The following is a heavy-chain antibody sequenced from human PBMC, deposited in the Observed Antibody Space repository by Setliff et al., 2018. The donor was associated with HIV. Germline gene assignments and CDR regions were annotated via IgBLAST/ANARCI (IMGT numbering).Heavy chain of an antibody. D-gene: IGHD1-26*01. CDR3: VRDSAASVWVGASVYYFDF. CDR1: GFTFSSYS. V-gene: IGHV3-21*01. Sequence: GGSLRLSCAASGFTFSSYSMNWVRQAPGKGLERVSSISSSSSYIYYADSVKGRFTISRDNAKNSLYLQMNNLSVDDTAVYYCVRDSAASVWVGASVYYFDFWGQGQWSPSPQ. CDR2: ISSSSSYI. J-gene: IGHJ4*02.